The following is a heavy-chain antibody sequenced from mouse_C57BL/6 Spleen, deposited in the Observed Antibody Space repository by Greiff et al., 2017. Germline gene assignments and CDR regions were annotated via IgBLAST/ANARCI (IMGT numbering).Heavy chain of an antibody. CDR3: ARHEAYYYGSSSSFDY. V-gene: IGHV1-62-2*01. J-gene: IGHJ2*01. CDR1: GYTFTEYT. CDR2: FYPGSGSI. D-gene: IGHD1-1*01. Sequence: VQLQQSGAELVKPGASVKLSCKASGYTFTEYTIHWVKQRSGQGLEWIGWFYPGSGSIKYNEKFKDKATFTANKSSSTVYMELSRLTSEDSAVYFCARHEAYYYGSSSSFDYWGQGTTLTVSS.